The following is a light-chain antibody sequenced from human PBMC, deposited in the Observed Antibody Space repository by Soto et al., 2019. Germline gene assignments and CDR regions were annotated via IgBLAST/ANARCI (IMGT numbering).Light chain of an antibody. J-gene: IGKJ1*01. CDR1: QSVSSD. CDR2: GAS. CDR3: QQYNNWPRT. V-gene: IGKV3-15*01. Sequence: EIVMTQSTATLSVSPGERSTLSCMASQSVSSDLAWYHQKPGQAPRLLIYGASTRATGIPARFSGSGSGTEFTLTINCLQSEDFAVYYCQQYNNWPRTFGQGTKVDIK.